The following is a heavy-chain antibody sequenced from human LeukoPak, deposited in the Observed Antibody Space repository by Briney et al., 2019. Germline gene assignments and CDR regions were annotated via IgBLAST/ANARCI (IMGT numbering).Heavy chain of an antibody. CDR2: IKQDGSEK. V-gene: IGHV3-7*04. CDR3: ARDKLPHGYFDY. CDR1: GFTFSSYW. J-gene: IGHJ4*02. Sequence: GGSLRLSCAVSGFTFSSYWMSWVRQAPGKGLEWVANIKQDGSEKYYVDSVKGRFTISRDNAKNSLYLQMNSLRAEDTAVYYCARDKLPHGYFDYWGQGTLVTVSS.